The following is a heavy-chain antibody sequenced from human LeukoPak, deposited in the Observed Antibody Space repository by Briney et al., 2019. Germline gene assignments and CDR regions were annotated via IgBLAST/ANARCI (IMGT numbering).Heavy chain of an antibody. CDR1: GVSISTYY. Sequence: SETLSLTCSVSGVSISTYYWSCTRHPPVPGLESMVYIHYTGSTNYNPSLKSRVTISVDTSKRQLSLMLRSVTAADTAVYYCARDIYGSGHGWFDVWGQGTLVTVSS. V-gene: IGHV4-59*01. CDR2: IHYTGST. CDR3: ARDIYGSGHGWFDV. J-gene: IGHJ5*02. D-gene: IGHD3-10*01.